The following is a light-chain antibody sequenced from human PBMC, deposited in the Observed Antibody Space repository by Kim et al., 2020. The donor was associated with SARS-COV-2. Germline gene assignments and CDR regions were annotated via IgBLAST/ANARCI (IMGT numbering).Light chain of an antibody. CDR1: SLRRYY. CDR2: SYD. Sequence: SSELTQDPAVSVTLGQTVRITCQGDSLRRYYASWYQQKPGQAPILVFYSYDTRPSGIPDRFSGSTSGNTASLTTTGAQAEDEADYYCNSRDGNGDQFVFG. CDR3: NSRDGNGDQFV. J-gene: IGLJ1*01. V-gene: IGLV3-19*01.